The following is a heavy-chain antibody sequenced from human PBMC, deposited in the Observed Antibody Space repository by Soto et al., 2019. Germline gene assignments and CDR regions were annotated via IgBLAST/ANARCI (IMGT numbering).Heavy chain of an antibody. Sequence: GGSLRLSCAASGFTFSSYGMHWVRQAPGKGLEWVAVIWYDGSNKYYADSVKGRFTISRDNSKNTLYLQMNSLRAEDTAVYYCARDQFGWYPPGGEGMDVWGQGTTVTVSS. CDR1: GFTFSSYG. V-gene: IGHV3-33*01. CDR3: ARDQFGWYPPGGEGMDV. J-gene: IGHJ6*02. CDR2: IWYDGSNK. D-gene: IGHD2-15*01.